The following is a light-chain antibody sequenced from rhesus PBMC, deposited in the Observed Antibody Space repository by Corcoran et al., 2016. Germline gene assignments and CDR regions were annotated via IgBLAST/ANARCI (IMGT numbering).Light chain of an antibody. CDR2: EVN. CDR3: TSFAGRNTYI. Sequence: QAALTQPRSVSGSPGQSVTISCTGTSSDIGGYNYVAWYQQHPGTAHKVMIHEVNKRPSGISDRFSGSKSANTASRTISGLQAEEEADYYCTSFAGRNTYIFCGGTRLTVL. V-gene: IGLV2-32*02. CDR1: SSDIGGYNY. J-gene: IGLJ1*01.